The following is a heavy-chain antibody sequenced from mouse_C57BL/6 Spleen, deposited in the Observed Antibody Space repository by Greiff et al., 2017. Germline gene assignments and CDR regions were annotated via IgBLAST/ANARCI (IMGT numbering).Heavy chain of an antibody. CDR2: INPNNGGT. V-gene: IGHV1-26*01. Sequence: VQLQQSGPELVKPGASVKISCKASGYTFTDYYMNWVKQSHGKSLEWIGDINPNNGGTSYNQKFKGKATLTVDKSSSTAYMELRSLTSEDSAVYYCARQLYYAMDYWGQGTSVTVSS. J-gene: IGHJ4*01. D-gene: IGHD3-1*01. CDR3: ARQLYYAMDY. CDR1: GYTFTDYY.